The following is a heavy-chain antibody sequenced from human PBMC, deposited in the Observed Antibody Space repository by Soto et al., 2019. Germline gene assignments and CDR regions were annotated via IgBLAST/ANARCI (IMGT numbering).Heavy chain of an antibody. J-gene: IGHJ4*02. D-gene: IGHD3-16*01. V-gene: IGHV1-69*02. CDR3: AGGVTAEYYFDY. Sequence: SVKVSCKASGGTFSSYTTSWVRQAPGQGLEWMGRIIPILGIANYAQKFQGRVTITADKSTSTAYMELSSLRSEDTAVYYCAGGVTAEYYFDYWGQGTQVTVSS. CDR2: IIPILGIA. CDR1: GGTFSSYT.